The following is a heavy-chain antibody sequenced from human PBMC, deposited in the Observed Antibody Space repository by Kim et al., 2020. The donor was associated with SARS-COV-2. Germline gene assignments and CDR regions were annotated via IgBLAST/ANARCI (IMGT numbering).Heavy chain of an antibody. V-gene: IGHV3-23*01. CDR3: AKDYVRSLIVVATEGVSAFDI. D-gene: IGHD3-22*01. CDR2: ISGSGGST. CDR1: GFTFSSYA. J-gene: IGHJ3*02. Sequence: GGSLRLSCAASGFTFSSYAMSWVRQAPGKGLEWVSAISGSGGSTYYADSVKGRFTISRDNSKNTLYLQMNSLRAEDTAVYYCAKDYVRSLIVVATEGVSAFDIWGQGTMVTVSS.